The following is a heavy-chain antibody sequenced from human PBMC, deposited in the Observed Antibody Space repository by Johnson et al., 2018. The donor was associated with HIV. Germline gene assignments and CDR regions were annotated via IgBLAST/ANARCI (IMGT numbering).Heavy chain of an antibody. CDR2: IFSVGDV. J-gene: IGHJ3*01. D-gene: IGHD3-9*01. Sequence: VQLVESGGGLVQPGGSLRLSCAASGITVGTNYMSWVRQAPGKGLEWVSVIFSVGDVYYADSVKGRFTISRDNSKNMGYLQMTSLRPEDTAVYYCARDGRDLVTRGSFDVWGQGTVVTVSS. V-gene: IGHV3-66*02. CDR1: GITVGTNY. CDR3: ARDGRDLVTRGSFDV.